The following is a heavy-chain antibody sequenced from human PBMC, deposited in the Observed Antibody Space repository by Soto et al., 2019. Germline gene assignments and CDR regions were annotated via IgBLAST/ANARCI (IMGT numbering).Heavy chain of an antibody. V-gene: IGHV3-21*01. J-gene: IGHJ4*02. CDR1: GFTFSSYS. D-gene: IGHD6-13*01. CDR3: AREKGAAAGKWGFDY. CDR2: ISSSSSYI. Sequence: EVQLVESGGGLVKPGGSLRISCAASGFTFSSYSMNWVRQAPGKGLEWVSSISSSSSYIYYADSVKGRFTISRDNAKNSLYLQMNSLRAEDTAVYYCAREKGAAAGKWGFDYWGQGTLLTVSS.